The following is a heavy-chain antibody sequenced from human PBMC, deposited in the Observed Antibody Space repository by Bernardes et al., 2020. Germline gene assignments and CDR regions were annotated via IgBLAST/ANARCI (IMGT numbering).Heavy chain of an antibody. J-gene: IGHJ6*03. CDR3: ARDRTVPAAMGFHYYYYMDV. V-gene: IGHV1-2*04. CDR2: ITPTSGGT. D-gene: IGHD2-2*01. CDR1: GYTFTDYY. Sequence: ASVKVSCKASGYTFTDYYMHWVRQAPGQGLEWMGWITPTSGGTTYAQKFQGWVTMTRDTSISTAYMELSRLRSDDTAVYYCARDRTVPAAMGFHYYYYMDVWGKGTTVTVS.